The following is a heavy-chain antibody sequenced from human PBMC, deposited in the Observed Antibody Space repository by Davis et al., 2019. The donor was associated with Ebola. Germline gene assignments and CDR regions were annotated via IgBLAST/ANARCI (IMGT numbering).Heavy chain of an antibody. Sequence: GESLKISCAASGFTFSSYGMHWVRQAPGKGLEWVAVIWYDGSNKYYADSVKGRFTISRDNSKNTLYLQMNSLRAEDTAVYYCARDRGGSSGWLDYWGQGTLVTVSS. CDR3: ARDRGGSSGWLDY. D-gene: IGHD6-19*01. J-gene: IGHJ4*02. CDR2: IWYDGSNK. V-gene: IGHV3-33*01. CDR1: GFTFSSYG.